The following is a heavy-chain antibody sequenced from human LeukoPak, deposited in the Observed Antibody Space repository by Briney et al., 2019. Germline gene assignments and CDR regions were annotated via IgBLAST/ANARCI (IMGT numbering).Heavy chain of an antibody. V-gene: IGHV1-18*01. CDR1: GYTFTSYG. D-gene: IGHD3-9*01. Sequence: ASVKVSCKASGYTFTSYGISWVRQAPGQGLEWMGWISAYNGNTNYAQELQGRVTMTTDTSTSTAYMELRSLRSDDTAVYYCARRDYDILTGYYSFDYWGQGTLVTVSS. CDR3: ARRDYDILTGYYSFDY. J-gene: IGHJ4*02. CDR2: ISAYNGNT.